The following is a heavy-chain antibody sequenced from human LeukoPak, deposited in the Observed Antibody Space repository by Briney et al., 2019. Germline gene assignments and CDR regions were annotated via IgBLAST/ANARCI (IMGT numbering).Heavy chain of an antibody. Sequence: GGSPRLSCAASGFTFSSYGMNWVRQAPGKGLEWVSSISSSSSYIYYADSVKGRFTISRDNARNSLYLQMNSLRAEDTAVYYCARDSSGWYTYYYYGMDVWGQGTTVTVSS. D-gene: IGHD6-19*01. CDR2: ISSSSSYI. CDR3: ARDSSGWYTYYYYGMDV. CDR1: GFTFSSYG. J-gene: IGHJ6*02. V-gene: IGHV3-21*01.